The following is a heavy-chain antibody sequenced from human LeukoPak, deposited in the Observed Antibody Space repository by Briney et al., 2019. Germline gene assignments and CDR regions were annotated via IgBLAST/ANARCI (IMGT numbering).Heavy chain of an antibody. CDR2: IKQDGSEE. J-gene: IGHJ6*03. CDR1: GFTLSRYW. D-gene: IGHD3-16*01. CDR3: AREGVTETFPDYYYYMDV. Sequence: GGSLRLSCEVSGFTLSRYWMSWVRQAPGKGLEWVANIKQDGSEEDYVDSVKGRFTISRDNARNLLYLQMNSLRADDTAVYYCAREGVTETFPDYYYYMDVWGKGTTVTVSS. V-gene: IGHV3-7*01.